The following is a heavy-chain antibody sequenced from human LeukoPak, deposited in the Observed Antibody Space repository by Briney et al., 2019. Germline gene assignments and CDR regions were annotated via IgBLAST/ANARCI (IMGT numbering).Heavy chain of an antibody. Sequence: PSETLSLTCSVSKDSISNYYWSWIRQPPGKGLEWIGYIYHSGSTYYNPSLKSRVTISVDRSKNQFSLKLSSVTAADTAVYYCVRGALDYEFDYWGQGTLVTVSS. CDR1: KDSISNYY. D-gene: IGHD4-17*01. CDR3: VRGALDYEFDY. J-gene: IGHJ4*02. CDR2: IYHSGST. V-gene: IGHV4-59*12.